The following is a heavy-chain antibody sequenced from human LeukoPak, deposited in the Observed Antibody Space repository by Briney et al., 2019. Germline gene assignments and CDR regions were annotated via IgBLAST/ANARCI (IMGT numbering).Heavy chain of an antibody. CDR3: ARVRPQYRRTDWFDP. Sequence: ASVKVSCKASGYTFTGYYMHWVRQAPGQGLEWMGWINPNSGGTNYAQKFQGRVTMTRDTSISTAYMELSRLRSDDTAVYYCARVRPQYRRTDWFDPWGQGTLVTVSS. V-gene: IGHV1-2*02. CDR1: GYTFTGYY. J-gene: IGHJ5*02. CDR2: INPNSGGT. D-gene: IGHD2/OR15-2a*01.